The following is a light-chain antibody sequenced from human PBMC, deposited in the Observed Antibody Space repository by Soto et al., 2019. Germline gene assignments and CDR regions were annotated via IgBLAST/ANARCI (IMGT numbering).Light chain of an antibody. Sequence: DIQKTQSPSSLSASVGDRVTITCRASQSISSYLNWYQQKPGKAPKLLIYAASSLQSGVPSRFSGSGSGTDFTLTISSLQPEDFATYYCQQSYSTPRRFTFGPGTKVDIK. CDR2: AAS. V-gene: IGKV1-39*01. CDR3: QQSYSTPRRFT. J-gene: IGKJ3*01. CDR1: QSISSY.